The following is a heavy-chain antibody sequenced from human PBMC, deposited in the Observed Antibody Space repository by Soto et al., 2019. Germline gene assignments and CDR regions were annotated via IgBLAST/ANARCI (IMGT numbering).Heavy chain of an antibody. V-gene: IGHV4-39*01. J-gene: IGHJ4*02. CDR2: IYFSGST. CDR1: GVSITNTSYY. Sequence: QLQLQESGPGLVKPSETLSLTCTVSGVSITNTSYYWGWIRQPPGKGLEWIGTIYFSGSTFYNPSLKSRLTIYVDTSKNPFSLRLSSVTAADTAVYYCARHGSYWGQGTLVAVYS. CDR3: ARHGSY.